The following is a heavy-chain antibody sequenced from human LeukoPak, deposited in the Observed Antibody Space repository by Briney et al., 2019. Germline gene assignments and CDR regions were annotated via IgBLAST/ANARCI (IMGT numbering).Heavy chain of an antibody. CDR1: GFTFSTYS. V-gene: IGHV3-48*01. Sequence: GGSLRLSCTASGFTFSTYSMNWVRQAPGKGLEWVSYISSSSSTIYYADSVKGRFTISRDNAKNSLYLQMSNLRAEDTAVYFCARGGGLDVWGQGATVTVSS. D-gene: IGHD3-16*01. J-gene: IGHJ6*02. CDR3: ARGGGLDV. CDR2: ISSSSSTI.